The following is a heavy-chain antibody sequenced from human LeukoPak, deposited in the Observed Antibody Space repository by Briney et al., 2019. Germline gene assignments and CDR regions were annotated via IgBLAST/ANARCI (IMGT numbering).Heavy chain of an antibody. CDR3: AKDGYYDSWSGYSEADY. CDR1: GFTFDDYA. CDR2: ISGDGGST. J-gene: IGHJ4*02. V-gene: IGHV3-43*02. D-gene: IGHD3-3*01. Sequence: GGSLRLSCAASGFTFDDYAMHWVRQAPGKGLEWVSLISGDGGSTYYADSVKGRFTISRDNSKNSLYLQMNSLRTEDTASYYCAKDGYYDSWSGYSEADYWGQGTLVTVSS.